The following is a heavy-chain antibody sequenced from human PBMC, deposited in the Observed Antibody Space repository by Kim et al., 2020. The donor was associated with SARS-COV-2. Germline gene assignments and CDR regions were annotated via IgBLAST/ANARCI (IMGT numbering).Heavy chain of an antibody. CDR3: ARYGGYGPPTVSYFDY. CDR1: GGSFSGYY. CDR2: INHSGST. V-gene: IGHV4-34*01. J-gene: IGHJ4*02. Sequence: SETLSLTCAVYGGSFSGYYWSWIRQPPGKGLEWIGEINHSGSTNYNPSLKSRVTISVDTSKNQFSLKLSSVTAADTAVYYCARYGGYGPPTVSYFDYWGQGTLVTVSS. D-gene: IGHD5-12*01.